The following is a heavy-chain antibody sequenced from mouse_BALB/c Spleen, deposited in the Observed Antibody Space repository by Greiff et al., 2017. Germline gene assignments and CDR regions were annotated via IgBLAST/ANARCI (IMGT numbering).Heavy chain of an antibody. Sequence: EVQLQESGGGLVQPGGSMKLSCVASGFTFSNYWMNWVRQSPEKGLEWVAEIRLKSNNYATHYAESVKGRFTISRDDSKSSVYLQMNNLRAEDTGIYYCTRDYGSLWGQGTTLTVSS. J-gene: IGHJ2*01. CDR1: GFTFSNYW. D-gene: IGHD1-1*01. CDR2: IRLKSNNYAT. V-gene: IGHV6-6*02. CDR3: TRDYGSL.